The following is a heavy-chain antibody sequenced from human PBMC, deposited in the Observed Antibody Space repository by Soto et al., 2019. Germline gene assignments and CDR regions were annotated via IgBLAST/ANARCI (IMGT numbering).Heavy chain of an antibody. CDR2: VNPDDSTT. Sequence: VESLKISCEGSGYIFTNYWIGWVRQMPGKGLEWMGIVNPDDSTTTYSQSFQGQVIISADKSVRSAYLQWSSLKDSDTATYYCVRRFCSGTSCRFNWFDPWGQGTLVTVSS. J-gene: IGHJ5*02. D-gene: IGHD2-2*01. CDR1: GYIFTNYW. V-gene: IGHV5-51*01. CDR3: VRRFCSGTSCRFNWFDP.